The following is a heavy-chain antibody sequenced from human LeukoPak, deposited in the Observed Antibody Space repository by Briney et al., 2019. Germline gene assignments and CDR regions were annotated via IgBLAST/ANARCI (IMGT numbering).Heavy chain of an antibody. CDR1: GFNFSTYP. J-gene: IGHJ4*02. D-gene: IGHD6-13*01. CDR2: ISISGSTI. V-gene: IGHV3-48*01. CDR3: ATYRGSWSFDY. Sequence: AGGSLRLSCAASGFNFSTYPMNWVRQAPGEGLEWVSYISISGSTIYYADSVKGRFTISRDNAKSSLYLQMNSLRAEDTAVYYCATYRGSWSFDYWGQGTLVSVSS.